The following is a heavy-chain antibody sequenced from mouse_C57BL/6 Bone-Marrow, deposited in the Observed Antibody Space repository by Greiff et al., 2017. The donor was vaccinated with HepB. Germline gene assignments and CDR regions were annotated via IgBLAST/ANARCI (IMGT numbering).Heavy chain of an antibody. CDR1: GYTFTSYW. CDR2: IDPSDSYT. V-gene: IGHV1-50*01. J-gene: IGHJ2*01. D-gene: IGHD2-4*01. CDR3: ARGGDYDDYFDY. Sequence: QVQLQQPGAELVKPGASVKLSCKASGYTFTSYWMQWVKQRPGQGLEWIGEIDPSDSYTNYNQKFKGKATLTVDTSSSTAYMQLSSLTSEDSAVYYCARGGDYDDYFDYGGQGTTLTVSS.